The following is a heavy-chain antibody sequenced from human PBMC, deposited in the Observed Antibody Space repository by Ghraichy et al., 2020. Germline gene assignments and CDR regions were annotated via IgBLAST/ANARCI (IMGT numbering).Heavy chain of an antibody. CDR1: GGTFSSSA. D-gene: IGHD2-2*01. V-gene: IGHV1-69*04. CDR3: ARTRPLGYCSTTSCHEGYGMDV. J-gene: IGHJ6*02. CDR2: IIPIRNIA. Sequence: SVKVSCKASGGTFSSSAISWVRQAPGQGLEWMGRIIPIRNIANFAQKFQGRVTITADKSTSTAYMELSSLRSEDTAVYYCARTRPLGYCSTTSCHEGYGMDVWGQGTTVTVSS.